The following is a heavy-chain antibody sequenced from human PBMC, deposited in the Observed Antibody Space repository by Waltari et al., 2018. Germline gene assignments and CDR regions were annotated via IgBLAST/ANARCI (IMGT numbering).Heavy chain of an antibody. V-gene: IGHV4-39*01. Sequence: QLQLQESGPGLVKPSETLSLTCTVSGGSISSSSYYWGWIRQPPGKGLEWIGSIYYSGSTYYNPSLKSRVTISVDTSKNQFSLKLSSVTAADTAVYYCARDSSIAPSFDYWGQGTLVTVSS. J-gene: IGHJ4*02. CDR2: IYYSGST. CDR1: GGSISSSSYY. CDR3: ARDSSIAPSFDY. D-gene: IGHD6-6*01.